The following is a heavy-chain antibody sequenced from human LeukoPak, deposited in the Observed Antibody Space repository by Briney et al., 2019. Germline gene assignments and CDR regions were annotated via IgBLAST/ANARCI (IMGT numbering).Heavy chain of an antibody. CDR3: AREPNFQAPVWFGESTDDY. CDR1: GYTFTSYG. J-gene: IGHJ4*02. V-gene: IGHV1-18*01. Sequence: ASVKVSCKASGYTFTSYGISWVRQAPGQGLEWMGWISAYNGNTNYAQKLQGRVTVTTDTSTSTAYMELRSLRSDDTAVYYCAREPNFQAPVWFGESTDDYWGQGTLVTVSS. CDR2: ISAYNGNT. D-gene: IGHD3-10*01.